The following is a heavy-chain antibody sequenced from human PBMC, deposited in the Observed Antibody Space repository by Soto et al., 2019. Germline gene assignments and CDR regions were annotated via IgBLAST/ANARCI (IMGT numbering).Heavy chain of an antibody. V-gene: IGHV4-59*08. J-gene: IGHJ6*02. CDR2: IYYSGST. Sequence: ASETLSLTCTVSGSSISSYYWSWIRQPPGKGLEWIGYIYYSGSTNYNPSLKSRVTISVDTSKNQFSLKLSSVTAADTAVYYCATTGMNPHYYYYYGMDVWGQGTTVTVSS. CDR3: ATTGMNPHYYYYYGMDV. D-gene: IGHD5-18*01. CDR1: GSSISSYY.